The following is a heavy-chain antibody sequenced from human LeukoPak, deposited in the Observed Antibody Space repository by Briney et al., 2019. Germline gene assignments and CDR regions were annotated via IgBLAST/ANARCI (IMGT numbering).Heavy chain of an antibody. J-gene: IGHJ6*02. CDR2: ISWNSGSI. Sequence: GRSLRLSCAASGFTFDDYAMHWVRQAPGKGLEWVSGISWNSGSIGYADSVKGRFTISRDNAKNSLYLQMNSLRAEDTALYYCAKVRTEYYYYGMDVWGQGTTVTVSS. CDR1: GFTFDDYA. V-gene: IGHV3-9*01. CDR3: AKVRTEYYYYGMDV. D-gene: IGHD1-1*01.